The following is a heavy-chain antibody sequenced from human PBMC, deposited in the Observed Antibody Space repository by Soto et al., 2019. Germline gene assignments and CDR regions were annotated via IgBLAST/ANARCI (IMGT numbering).Heavy chain of an antibody. V-gene: IGHV3-33*01. Sequence: QVQLVESGGGVVQPGRSLRLSCAASGFTFSNYGMHWVRQAPGKGLEWVAVILNDGSRYHADSVKDRFTISRDNSKNMLYLQMNSLRAEDTAVYYCARDDEYSGNGMDVWGQGTTVTVSS. CDR3: ARDDEYSGNGMDV. D-gene: IGHD3-10*01. CDR1: GFTFSNYG. J-gene: IGHJ6*02. CDR2: ILNDGSR.